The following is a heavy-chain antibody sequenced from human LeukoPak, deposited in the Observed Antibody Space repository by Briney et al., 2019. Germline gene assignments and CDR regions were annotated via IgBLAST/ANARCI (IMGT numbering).Heavy chain of an antibody. CDR2: IYYSGST. V-gene: IGHV4-59*01. CDR1: GGSISSYC. Sequence: PSETLSLTCTVSGGSISSYCWSWIRQPPGKGLEWIGYIYYSGSTNYNPSLKSRVTISVDTSKNQFSLKLSSVTAADTAVYYCASGVGDLYYFDYWGQGTLVTVSS. J-gene: IGHJ4*02. D-gene: IGHD2-21*02. CDR3: ASGVGDLYYFDY.